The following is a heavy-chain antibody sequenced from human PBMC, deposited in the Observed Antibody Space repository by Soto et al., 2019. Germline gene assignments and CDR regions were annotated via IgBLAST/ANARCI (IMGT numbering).Heavy chain of an antibody. CDR2: INAGNGNT. V-gene: IGHV1-3*05. Sequence: QVQLVQSGAEEKKPGASVKVSCKASGYTFTSYAMHWVRQAPGQRFEWMGWINAGNGNTKYSQKFQGRVTITRDTYASTAYMALSSLRAEDTAGYYCARSIVVVTALDYWGQGTLVTVSS. D-gene: IGHD2-21*02. CDR3: ARSIVVVTALDY. CDR1: GYTFTSYA. J-gene: IGHJ4*02.